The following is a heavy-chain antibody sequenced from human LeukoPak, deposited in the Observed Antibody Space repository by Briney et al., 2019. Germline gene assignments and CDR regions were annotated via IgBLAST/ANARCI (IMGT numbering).Heavy chain of an antibody. CDR3: ANFLGGQLWFSLAPVPYSY. D-gene: IGHD5-18*01. Sequence: GGSLRLSCAASGFTFSSYGMHWVRQAPGKGLEWVAVISYDGSNKYYADSVKGRFTISRDNSKNTLYLQMNSLRAEDTAVYYCANFLGGQLWFSLAPVPYSYWGQGTLVTVSS. CDR1: GFTFSSYG. CDR2: ISYDGSNK. J-gene: IGHJ4*02. V-gene: IGHV3-30*18.